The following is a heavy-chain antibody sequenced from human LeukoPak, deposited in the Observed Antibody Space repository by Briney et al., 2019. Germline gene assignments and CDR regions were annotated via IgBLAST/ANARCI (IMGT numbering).Heavy chain of an antibody. CDR3: ARAITMVRGIYYYYMDV. CDR1: GFTFSSYW. V-gene: IGHV3-7*01. Sequence: GGSLRLSCAASGFTFSSYWMGWVRQAPGKGLEWVANIKQDGSEKYYVDSVKGRFTISRDNAKNSVYLQMNSLRAEDTAVYYCARAITMVRGIYYYYMDVWGKGTTVTISS. CDR2: IKQDGSEK. D-gene: IGHD3-10*01. J-gene: IGHJ6*03.